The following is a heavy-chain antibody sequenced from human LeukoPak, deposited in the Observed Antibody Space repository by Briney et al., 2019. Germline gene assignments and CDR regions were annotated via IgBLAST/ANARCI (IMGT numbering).Heavy chain of an antibody. CDR2: ISSSSSYI. CDR3: AREGYDILTGDAFDI. V-gene: IGHV3-21*01. Sequence: GGSLRLSCAASGVTFSSYSMNWVRQAPGKGLEWGSSISSSSSYIYYADSVKGRFTISRDNAKNSLYLQMNSLRAEDTAVYYCAREGYDILTGDAFDIRGQGTMVTVSS. CDR1: GVTFSSYS. D-gene: IGHD3-9*01. J-gene: IGHJ3*02.